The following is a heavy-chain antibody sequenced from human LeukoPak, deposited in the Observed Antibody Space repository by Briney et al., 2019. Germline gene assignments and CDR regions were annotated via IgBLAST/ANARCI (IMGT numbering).Heavy chain of an antibody. CDR3: ARRVVGVVPAATAYYYYYYMDV. CDR2: IKQDGSEK. J-gene: IGHJ6*03. Sequence: PGGSLRLSCAASGFTFSSYWMSWVRQAPGKGLEWVANIKQDGSEKYYVDSVKGRFTISRDNAKNSLYLQMYSLRAEDTAVYYCARRVVGVVPAATAYYYYYYMDVWDKGTTVTVSS. D-gene: IGHD2-2*01. V-gene: IGHV3-7*01. CDR1: GFTFSSYW.